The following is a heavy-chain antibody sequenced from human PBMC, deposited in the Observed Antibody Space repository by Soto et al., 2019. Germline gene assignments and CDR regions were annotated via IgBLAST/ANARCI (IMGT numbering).Heavy chain of an antibody. Sequence: GGSLRLSCAASGFTFSSYAMHWVRQAPGKGLEWVAVISYDGSNKYYADSVKGRFTISRDNSKNTLYLQMNSLRAEDTAVYYCARVRCSGGSCYPSPHYYYYGMDVWGQGTTVTVSS. CDR1: GFTFSSYA. D-gene: IGHD2-15*01. CDR2: ISYDGSNK. V-gene: IGHV3-30-3*01. CDR3: ARVRCSGGSCYPSPHYYYYGMDV. J-gene: IGHJ6*02.